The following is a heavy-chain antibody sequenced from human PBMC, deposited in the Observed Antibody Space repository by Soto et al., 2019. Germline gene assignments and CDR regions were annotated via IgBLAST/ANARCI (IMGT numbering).Heavy chain of an antibody. D-gene: IGHD6-6*01. CDR1: GYTFNGYY. V-gene: IGHV1-2*02. Sequence: ASVKVSCKASGYTFNGYYIHWVRQAPGQGLECMGWINPNTGGTKYAQKFQGRVAMTRDTSISTADMELSWLTSDDTAIYYFSRSTSTIGARLDSWGQGTLVTVSS. CDR3: SRSTSTIGARLDS. CDR2: INPNTGGT. J-gene: IGHJ4*02.